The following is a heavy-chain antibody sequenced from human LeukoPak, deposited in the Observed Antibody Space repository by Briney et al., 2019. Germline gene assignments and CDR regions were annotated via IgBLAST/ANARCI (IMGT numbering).Heavy chain of an antibody. CDR2: ISWDSDSI. Sequence: GGSLRLSCAASGFIFDDYAMHWVRQAPGKGLEWVSGISWDSDSIDYADSVKGRFTISRDNAKNSLYLQMNSLRAEDTAVYYCAELGITMIGGVWGKGATVTISS. CDR3: AELGITMIGGV. CDR1: GFIFDDYA. J-gene: IGHJ6*04. D-gene: IGHD3-10*02. V-gene: IGHV3-9*01.